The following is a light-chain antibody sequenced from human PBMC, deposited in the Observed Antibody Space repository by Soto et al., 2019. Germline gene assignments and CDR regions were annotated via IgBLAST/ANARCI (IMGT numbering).Light chain of an antibody. CDR3: QAWGTGGV. CDR1: SGHSDYA. V-gene: IGLV4-69*01. J-gene: IGLJ3*02. CDR2: VTSDGSH. Sequence: QSVLTQSPSAPASPGASVKLTCTLSSGHSDYAIAWHQQQPEKGPRYLMKVTSDGSHTKGDGIPDRFSGSSSGADRYLTISSLRSDDEADYYCQAWGTGGVFGGGTQLTVL.